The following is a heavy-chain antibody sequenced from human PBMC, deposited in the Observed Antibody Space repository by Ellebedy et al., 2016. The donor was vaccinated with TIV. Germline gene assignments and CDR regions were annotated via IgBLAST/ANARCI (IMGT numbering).Heavy chain of an antibody. Sequence: GGSLRFSCAASGFIFSNSGMNWVRQAPGKGLEWVAFIRFDGNNAYYADSAKGRFTISRDNSKNTLFLQMNSLRAEDTAVYYCARDGGGHCGGGSCYAFDSWGQGTPVTVSS. D-gene: IGHD2-15*01. CDR1: GFIFSNSG. J-gene: IGHJ4*02. CDR3: ARDGGGHCGGGSCYAFDS. V-gene: IGHV3-30*02. CDR2: IRFDGNNA.